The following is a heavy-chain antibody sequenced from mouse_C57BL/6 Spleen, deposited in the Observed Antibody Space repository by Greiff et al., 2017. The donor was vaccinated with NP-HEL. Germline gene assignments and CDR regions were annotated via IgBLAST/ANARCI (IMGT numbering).Heavy chain of an antibody. CDR1: GYTFTDYY. V-gene: IGHV1-26*01. CDR3: AAITTVVVRVYFDY. Sequence: EVQLQQSGPELVKPGASVKISCKASGYTFTDYYMNWVKQSHGKSLEWIGDINPNNGGTSYNQKFKGKATLTVDKSSSTAYMELRSLTSEDSAVYYCAAITTVVVRVYFDYWGQGTTLTVSS. D-gene: IGHD1-1*01. CDR2: INPNNGGT. J-gene: IGHJ2*01.